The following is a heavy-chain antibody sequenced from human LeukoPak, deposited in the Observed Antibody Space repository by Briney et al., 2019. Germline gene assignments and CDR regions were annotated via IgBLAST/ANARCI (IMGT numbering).Heavy chain of an antibody. CDR2: IRSKANSYAT. CDR1: GFTFSGFV. J-gene: IGHJ4*02. Sequence: GGPLSPSCAASGFTFSGFVMQWVRQPSGKGRGWVGRIRSKANSYATAYAASVKGRFTISRDDSKNTAYLQMNSLKTEDTAVYYCTRHAHCSSTSCFIDYWGQGTLVTVSS. V-gene: IGHV3-73*01. CDR3: TRHAHCSSTSCFIDY. D-gene: IGHD2-2*01.